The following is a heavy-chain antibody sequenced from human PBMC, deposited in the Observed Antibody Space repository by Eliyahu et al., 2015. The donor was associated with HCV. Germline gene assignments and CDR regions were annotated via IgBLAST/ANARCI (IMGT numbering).Heavy chain of an antibody. CDR2: INSDGSST. V-gene: IGHV3-74*01. CDR3: ARDYCSSTSCYLWH. CDR1: GXTFSXYW. D-gene: IGHD2-2*01. J-gene: IGHJ1*01. Sequence: EVQLVESGGGLVQPGGSLRLSCAASGXTFSXYWMXWVXQAPGKGLVXVSRINSDGSSTSYAXSXKGRFTISRDNAKNTLYLQMNSLRAEDTAVYYCARDYCSSTSCYLWHWGQGTLVTVSS.